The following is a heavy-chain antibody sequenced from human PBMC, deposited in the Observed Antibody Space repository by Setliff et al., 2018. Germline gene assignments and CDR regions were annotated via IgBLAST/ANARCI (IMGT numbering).Heavy chain of an antibody. D-gene: IGHD3-3*01. J-gene: IGHJ5*02. CDR2: FHTGGST. CDR3: ARAGPTVTFFRVLVISWWDP. Sequence: SETLSLTCTVSGDSISSGSYYWTWIRQPAGKGLEWIGHFHTGGSTNYNRSPRSRVSIXXXTSXNQFXXXXXPXXXXXXXXNYXARAGPTVTFFRVLVISWWDPWGQGSLVTVSS. V-gene: IGHV4-61*09. CDR1: GDSISSGSYY.